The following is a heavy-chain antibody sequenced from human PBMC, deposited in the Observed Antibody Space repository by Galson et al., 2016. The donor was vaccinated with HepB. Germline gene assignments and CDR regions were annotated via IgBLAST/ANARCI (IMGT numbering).Heavy chain of an antibody. Sequence: TLSLTCTVSGGSISSGGHYWSWIRQHPEKGLEWIAYIYYSGRSYYNPSLKSRVAISIDTSKNQFSLRLSSVTAADTAVYFCARSAKNWNYADVFDIWGQGTMVIVSS. CDR3: ARSAKNWNYADVFDI. V-gene: IGHV4-31*03. J-gene: IGHJ3*02. CDR1: GGSISSGGHY. CDR2: IYYSGRS. D-gene: IGHD1-7*01.